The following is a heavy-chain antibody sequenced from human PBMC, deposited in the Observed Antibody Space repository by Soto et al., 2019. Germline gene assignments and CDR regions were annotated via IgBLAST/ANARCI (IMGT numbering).Heavy chain of an antibody. J-gene: IGHJ4*02. CDR2: INHSGST. CDR3: ARRRERHRLRPFDY. CDR1: GGSFSGYY. Sequence: SETLSLTCAVYGGSFSGYYWSWIRQPPGKGLEWIGEINHSGSTNYNPSLKSRVTISVDTSKNQFSLKLSSVTAADTAVYYCARRRERHRLRPFDYWGQGTLVTVSS. D-gene: IGHD4-17*01. V-gene: IGHV4-34*01.